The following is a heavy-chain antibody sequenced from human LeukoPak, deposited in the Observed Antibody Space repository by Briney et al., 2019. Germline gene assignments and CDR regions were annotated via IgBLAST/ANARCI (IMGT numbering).Heavy chain of an antibody. D-gene: IGHD3-22*01. CDR2: FDPEDGET. CDR1: GYTLTELS. J-gene: IGHJ4*02. V-gene: IGHV1-24*01. Sequence: GASVKVSCKVSGYTLTELSMHWVRQAPGKGLEWMGGFDPEDGETIYAQKFQGRVTMTEDTSTDTAYMELSSLRSEDTAVYYCATDHPSSGYYYLGFGFGYWGQGTLVTVSS. CDR3: ATDHPSSGYYYLGFGFGY.